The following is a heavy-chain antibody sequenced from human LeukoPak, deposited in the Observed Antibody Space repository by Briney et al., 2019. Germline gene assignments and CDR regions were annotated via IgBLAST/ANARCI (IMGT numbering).Heavy chain of an antibody. J-gene: IGHJ1*01. Sequence: ASVKVSCKASGYTFTSYGISWVRRATGQGLEWMGWMNPNSGNTGYAQKFQGRVTMTRNTSISTAYMELSSLRSEDTAVYYCAKGLVGTEYFQHWGQGTLVTVSS. CDR3: AKGLVGTEYFQH. CDR2: MNPNSGNT. V-gene: IGHV1-8*02. D-gene: IGHD2-8*02. CDR1: GYTFTSYG.